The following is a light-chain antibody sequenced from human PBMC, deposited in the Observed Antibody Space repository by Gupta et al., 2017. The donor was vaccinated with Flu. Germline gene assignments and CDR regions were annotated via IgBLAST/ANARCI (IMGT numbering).Light chain of an antibody. CDR3: QQYGSFPWT. J-gene: IGKJ1*01. Sequence: GHLSLSPGERATLSCRASQSVSSNYLAWYQQKPGQAPRLLIYGASSRATGIPDRFSGSGSGTDFSLTISRLEPEDFAVYYCQQYGSFPWTFGQGTKVEIK. V-gene: IGKV3-20*01. CDR1: QSVSSNY. CDR2: GAS.